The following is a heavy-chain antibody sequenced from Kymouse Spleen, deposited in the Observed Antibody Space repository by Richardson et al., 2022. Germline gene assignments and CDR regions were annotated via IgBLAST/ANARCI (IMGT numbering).Heavy chain of an antibody. CDR3: ARPLYSSGHYYYGMDV. D-gene: IGHD6-19*01. V-gene: IGHV4-39*01. Sequence: QLQLQESGPGLVKPSETLSLTCTVSGGSISSSSYYWGWIRQPPGKGLEWIGSIYYSGSTYYNPSLKSRVTISVDTSKNQFSLKLSSVTAADTAVYYCARPLYSSGHYYYGMDVWGQGTTVTVSS. CDR1: GGSISSSSYY. J-gene: IGHJ6*02. CDR2: IYYSGST.